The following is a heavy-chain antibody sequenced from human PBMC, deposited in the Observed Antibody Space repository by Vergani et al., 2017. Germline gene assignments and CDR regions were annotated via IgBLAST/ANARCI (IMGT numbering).Heavy chain of an antibody. Sequence: QVQLQESGPGLVKPSETLSLTCIVSGDSINNGNYSWGWIRQPPGKGLEWIGYIYYSGSTNYNPSLKSRVTISVDTSKNQFSLKLSSVTAADTAVYYCARGGGMATTLTYFDYWGQGTLVTVSS. J-gene: IGHJ4*02. CDR3: ARGGGMATTLTYFDY. V-gene: IGHV4-61*01. CDR1: GDSINNGNYS. CDR2: IYYSGST. D-gene: IGHD5-24*01.